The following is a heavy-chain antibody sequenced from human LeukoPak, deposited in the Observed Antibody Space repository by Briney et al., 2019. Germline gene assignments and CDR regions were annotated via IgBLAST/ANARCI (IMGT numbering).Heavy chain of an antibody. Sequence: SQTLSLTCTVSGGSISSGGYYWSWLRQHPGKGLEWIGYIYYSGRTYYNPSLKSRVTISVDTSKNQSSLKLSSVTAADTAVYYCAREMGCSSTSCYLRFDPWGQGTLVTVSS. CDR2: IYYSGRT. CDR3: AREMGCSSTSCYLRFDP. J-gene: IGHJ5*02. D-gene: IGHD2-2*01. CDR1: GGSISSGGYY. V-gene: IGHV4-31*03.